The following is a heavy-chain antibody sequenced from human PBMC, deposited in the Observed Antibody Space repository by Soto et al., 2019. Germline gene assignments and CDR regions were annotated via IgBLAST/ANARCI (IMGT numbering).Heavy chain of an antibody. CDR1: GYKFTTYG. CDR2: IGTYNGNT. V-gene: IGHV1-18*04. Sequence: ASVKVSSKASGYKFTTYGISWVRQAHGEGLEWMGWIGTYNGNTNNAQKFQGRVTMTTDTSTRTAYMDLKSLRSDDTAVHYRARIPCISTSLYKITVPFGTDVLGKGLTVTV. D-gene: IGHD2-2*01. CDR3: ARIPCISTSLYKITVPFGTDV. J-gene: IGHJ6*01.